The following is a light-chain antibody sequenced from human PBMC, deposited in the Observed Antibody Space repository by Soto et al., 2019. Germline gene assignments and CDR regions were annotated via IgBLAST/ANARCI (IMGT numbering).Light chain of an antibody. Sequence: QSALTQPASVSGSPGQSITISCTGTSSDLDGYNYVSWYQYHPGKAPKLLIYSNNQRPSGVPDRFSGSKSGTSASLAISGLRSEDEADYYCAAWDDSLSGRVFGGGTKLTVL. J-gene: IGLJ2*01. CDR1: SSDLDGYNY. CDR3: AAWDDSLSGRV. CDR2: SNN. V-gene: IGLV1-47*02.